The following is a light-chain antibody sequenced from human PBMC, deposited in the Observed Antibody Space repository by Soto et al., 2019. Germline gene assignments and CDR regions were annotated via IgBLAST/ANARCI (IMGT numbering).Light chain of an antibody. CDR2: DVS. CDR1: QSISIN. Sequence: EIVLTQSPGTLSVSPGDRVTLSCRASQSISINLAWYQHKPGQAPRLLIYDVSTRATGIPTRFSGSGSGTEFTLTISSLQSEDFAAYYCQQYNNWPLTFGGGTKV. CDR3: QQYNNWPLT. V-gene: IGKV3D-15*01. J-gene: IGKJ4*01.